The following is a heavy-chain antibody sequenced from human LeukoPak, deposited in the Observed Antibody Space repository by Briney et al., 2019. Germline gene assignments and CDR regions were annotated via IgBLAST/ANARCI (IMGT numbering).Heavy chain of an antibody. CDR1: GFTFGDYA. V-gene: IGHV3-49*04. Sequence: GGSLRLSCTASGFTFGDYAMSWVRQAPGKGLEWVGFIRSKAYGGTTEYAASVKGRFTISRDDSKSIAYLQMNSLKTEDTAVYYCTRLLSVYDSSGYDAFDIWGQGTMVTVSS. J-gene: IGHJ3*02. CDR2: IRSKAYGGTT. CDR3: TRLLSVYDSSGYDAFDI. D-gene: IGHD3-22*01.